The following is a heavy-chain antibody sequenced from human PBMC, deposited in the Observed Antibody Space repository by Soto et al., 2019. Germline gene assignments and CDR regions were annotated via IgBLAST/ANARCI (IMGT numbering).Heavy chain of an antibody. CDR3: ARDRQIYYYGSGDAFDI. CDR2: ISYDGSNK. V-gene: IGHV3-30*03. J-gene: IGHJ3*02. CDR1: GFTFISYG. Sequence: GGSLRLSCAASGFTFISYGMHWVRQAPGKGLEWVAVISYDGSNKYYADSVKGRFTISRDDSKNTLYLQMNSLRAEDTAVYYCARDRQIYYYGSGDAFDIWGQGTMVTVSS. D-gene: IGHD3-10*01.